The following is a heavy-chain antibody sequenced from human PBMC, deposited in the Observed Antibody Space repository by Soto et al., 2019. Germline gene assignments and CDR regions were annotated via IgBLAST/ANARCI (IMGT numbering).Heavy chain of an antibody. CDR1: GYIFNKYG. Sequence: ALVKVSCKASGYIFNKYGFNWVRQAPGQGLEWMGRISAFNGYTNFAQKFQGRVTLTTDTSTNTAYMELSSLRSDDTAIYYCARGRGVVIPAGTPDAFDVWGQGTMVTVSS. CDR2: ISAFNGYT. D-gene: IGHD2-21*01. J-gene: IGHJ3*01. V-gene: IGHV1-18*01. CDR3: ARGRGVVIPAGTPDAFDV.